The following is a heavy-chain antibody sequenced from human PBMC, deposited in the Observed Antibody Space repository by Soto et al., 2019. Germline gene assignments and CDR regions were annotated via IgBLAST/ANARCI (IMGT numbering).Heavy chain of an antibody. J-gene: IGHJ6*02. CDR3: ARVVRYFDTPYGMDV. V-gene: IGHV3-23*01. CDR1: GFTFSSYA. Sequence: EVQLLESGEGLVQPGGSLKLSCAASGFTFSSYAMSWVRQAPGKGLEWVSGIGGSGGNTYYADSVKGRFTISRDNSQXPLFLQMTSLRAEDTAEYYCARVVRYFDTPYGMDVWGQGTTVTVSS. CDR2: IGGSGGNT. D-gene: IGHD3-9*01.